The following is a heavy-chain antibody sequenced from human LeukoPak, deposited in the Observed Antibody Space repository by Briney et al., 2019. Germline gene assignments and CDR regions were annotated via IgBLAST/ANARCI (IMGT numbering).Heavy chain of an antibody. CDR3: ARGVLRFVAVARPRYFDY. Sequence: PSETLSLTCAVYGGSFSVYYWSWIRQPPGKGLEWIGEINHSGSTNYNPSLKSRVTISVDTSKNQFSLKLSSVTAADTAVYYCARGVLRFVAVARPRYFDYWGQGTLVTVSS. J-gene: IGHJ4*02. D-gene: IGHD6-19*01. CDR1: GGSFSVYY. CDR2: INHSGST. V-gene: IGHV4-34*01.